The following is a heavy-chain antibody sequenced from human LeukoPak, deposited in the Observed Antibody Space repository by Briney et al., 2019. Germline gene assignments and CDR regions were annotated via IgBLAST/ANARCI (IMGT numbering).Heavy chain of an antibody. V-gene: IGHV3-21*04. CDR1: GFTFSRYS. Sequence: GGSLRLSCAVSGFTFSRYSMNWVRQAPGKGLEWVSSISGGSSYIYYADSVKGRFIISRDSAKNSLYLQMNSLRAEDTAVYYCAKTPDVDIVATFTDYWGQGTLVTVSS. CDR3: AKTPDVDIVATFTDY. D-gene: IGHD5-12*01. CDR2: ISGGSSYI. J-gene: IGHJ4*02.